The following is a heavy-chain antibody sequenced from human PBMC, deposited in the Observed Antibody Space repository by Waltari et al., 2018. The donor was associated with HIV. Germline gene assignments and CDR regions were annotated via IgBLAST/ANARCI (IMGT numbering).Heavy chain of an antibody. CDR3: ARVGHYYDGGYYSVEDPPLHGYFDF. V-gene: IGHV1-69*12. D-gene: IGHD3-3*01. Sequence: QVQLTQSGTAVRRPGSSVNVSCQTSEDTFNNYAIHWVRQAPGQGFEWMGGIYPMYGASVIAEKFRGRLSIIADEDTRRVFVQVTRLTSDDTAMYFCARVGHYYDGGYYSVEDPPLHGYFDFWGQGTMVTVSS. CDR1: EDTFNNYA. CDR2: IYPMYGAS. J-gene: IGHJ4*02.